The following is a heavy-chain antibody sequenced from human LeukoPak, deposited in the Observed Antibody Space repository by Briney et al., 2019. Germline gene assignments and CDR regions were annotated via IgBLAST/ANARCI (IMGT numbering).Heavy chain of an antibody. Sequence: PSETLSLTCAVYGGSFSGYYWSWIRQPPGKGLEWIGEINHSGSTNYNPSLKSRVTISVDTSKNQFSLKLSSVTAADTAVYYCARDSSYSRHRFDPWGQGTLVTVSS. J-gene: IGHJ5*02. CDR2: INHSGST. CDR3: ARDSSYSRHRFDP. CDR1: GGSFSGYY. D-gene: IGHD2-15*01. V-gene: IGHV4-34*01.